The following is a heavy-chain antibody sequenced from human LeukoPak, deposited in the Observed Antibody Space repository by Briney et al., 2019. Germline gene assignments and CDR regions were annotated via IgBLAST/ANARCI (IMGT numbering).Heavy chain of an antibody. D-gene: IGHD3-22*01. CDR2: IYYSGNSGNT. J-gene: IGHJ4*02. CDR1: GGSINNDNYY. Sequence: SETLSLTCTVSGGSINNDNYYWGWIRQSPGKGLEWIGNIYYSGNSGNTYYNPSLKSRVTISVDTAKNQFSLNLSSVTAADTALYSCARLRDTGGYYFYYYFDSWGLGTLVSVSS. V-gene: IGHV4-39*01. CDR3: ARLRDTGGYYFYYYFDS.